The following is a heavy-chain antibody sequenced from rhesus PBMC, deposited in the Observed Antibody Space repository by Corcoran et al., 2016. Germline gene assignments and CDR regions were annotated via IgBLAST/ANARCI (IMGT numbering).Heavy chain of an antibody. CDR3: ARAWCAIGVVDSNVDH. V-gene: IGHV2-95*01. CDR2: IYWNGDR. D-gene: IGHD2-39*01. CDR1: GFSITTPGTG. J-gene: IGHJ4*01. Sequence: QVTLKESGPALVKLTQTLTLTCTVSGFSITTPGTGVRWLRQPPGTALEWLVSIYWNGDRLYKSSGKSLLTVSTGTARYQVVLTMTNMEPVDTATDCGARAWCAIGVVDSNVDHGGQGARVTVSS.